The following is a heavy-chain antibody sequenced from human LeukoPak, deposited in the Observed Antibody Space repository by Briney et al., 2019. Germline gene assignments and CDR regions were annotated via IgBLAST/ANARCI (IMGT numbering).Heavy chain of an antibody. CDR1: VYTFTSYG. D-gene: IGHD3-10*01. CDR3: ARRITMVRGAPRGGMDV. V-gene: IGHV1-18*01. Sequence: GTSVKVSCKASVYTFTSYGISWVRQAPGQGLEWMGWISAYNGNTNYAQKLQGRVTMTTDTSTSTAYMELRSLRSDDTAVYYCARRITMVRGAPRGGMDVWGQGTTVTVSS. CDR2: ISAYNGNT. J-gene: IGHJ6*02.